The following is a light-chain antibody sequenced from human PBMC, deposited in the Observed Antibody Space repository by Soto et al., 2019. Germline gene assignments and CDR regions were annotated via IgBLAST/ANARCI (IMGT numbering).Light chain of an antibody. CDR2: EAI. V-gene: IGLV2-23*01. CDR3: CSYAGSSTWV. CDR1: SSDVGSYNL. Sequence: QSVLTQPASVSGSPGQSITISCTGTSSDVGSYNLVSWYQQHPGKAPKLMIYEAIKRPSGVSDRFSGSKSANTASLTISGLQAEDEADYYCCSYAGSSTWVFGGGTKLTVL. J-gene: IGLJ3*02.